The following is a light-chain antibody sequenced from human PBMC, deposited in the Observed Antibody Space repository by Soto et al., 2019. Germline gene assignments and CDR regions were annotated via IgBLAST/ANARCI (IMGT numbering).Light chain of an antibody. Sequence: QSVLTQPASVSGSPGQSITISCTGTSSDVGGYNYVSWYQQHPGKAPKLMIYDVSNRPSGVSNRFSGSKSGNTASLTISGLQAEDEADYYCSSYTSSSTQVFGGGTKVPVL. CDR3: SSYTSSSTQV. CDR2: DVS. CDR1: SSDVGGYNY. J-gene: IGLJ2*01. V-gene: IGLV2-14*01.